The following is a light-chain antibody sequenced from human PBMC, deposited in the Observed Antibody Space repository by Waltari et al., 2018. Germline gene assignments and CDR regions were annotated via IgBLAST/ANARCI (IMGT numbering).Light chain of an antibody. CDR3: QHYLRLPAT. J-gene: IGKJ1*01. CDR2: HTS. V-gene: IGKV3-20*01. Sequence: IVLTQSPGTLSLSPGETATLSCRASQSVNIYLAWYQQKPVQAPRLLIYHTSTRAAGIPDRFSGSGSGTDFSLTISRLEPEDFAVYYCQHYLRLPATFGQGTTVEI. CDR1: QSVNIY.